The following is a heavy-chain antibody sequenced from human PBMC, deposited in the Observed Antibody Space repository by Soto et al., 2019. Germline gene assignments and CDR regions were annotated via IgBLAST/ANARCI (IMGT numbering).Heavy chain of an antibody. Sequence: ASVKVSCQASGGTFRSYTISWVRQAPGQGLEWMGRIIPILGIANYAQKFQGRVTITADKSTSTAYMELSSLRSEDTAVYYCARDHADYIWGSYRGNTGDYYYMDVWGKGTTVTVSS. CDR2: IIPILGIA. CDR1: GGTFRSYT. J-gene: IGHJ6*03. CDR3: ARDHADYIWGSYRGNTGDYYYMDV. V-gene: IGHV1-69*04. D-gene: IGHD3-16*02.